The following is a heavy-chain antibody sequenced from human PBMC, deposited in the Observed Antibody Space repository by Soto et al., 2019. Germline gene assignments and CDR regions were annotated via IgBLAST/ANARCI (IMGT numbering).Heavy chain of an antibody. J-gene: IGHJ1*01. CDR3: GSGQYYDDSSGYYDLWYCQH. Sequence: ASVKASCKASGYTFTSYAMHWVRQAPGQRLEWMGWINAGNGNTKYSQKFQGRVTITRDTSASTAYMELSSLRSEDTAVYYCGSGQYYDDSSGYYDLWYCQHRGQGNVVTISA. CDR2: INAGNGNT. CDR1: GYTFTSYA. D-gene: IGHD3-22*01. V-gene: IGHV1-3*01.